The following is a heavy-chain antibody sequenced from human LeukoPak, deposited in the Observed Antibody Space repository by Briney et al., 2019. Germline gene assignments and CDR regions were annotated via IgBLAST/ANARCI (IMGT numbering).Heavy chain of an antibody. Sequence: PGGSLRLSCAASGFTFSSYWMHWVRQAPGKGLVWVSRINSDGSSTSYADSVKGRFTISRDNAKNTLYLQMNSLRAEDTAVYYCATMIVVDPREDDAFDIWGQGTMVTVSS. CDR2: INSDGSST. CDR3: ATMIVVDPREDDAFDI. V-gene: IGHV3-74*01. J-gene: IGHJ3*02. D-gene: IGHD3-22*01. CDR1: GFTFSSYW.